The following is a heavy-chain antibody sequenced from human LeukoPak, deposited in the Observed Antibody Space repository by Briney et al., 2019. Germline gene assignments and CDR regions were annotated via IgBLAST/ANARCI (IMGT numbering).Heavy chain of an antibody. V-gene: IGHV3-72*01. Sequence: GGSLRLSCAASGFTFSDHYMDWVRQAPGKGLEWVGRTRNKANSYTTEYAASVKGRFTISRDDSKNSLYLQMNSLKTEDTAVYYCATSRGYFDYWGQGTLVTVSS. CDR2: TRNKANSYTT. J-gene: IGHJ4*02. CDR3: ATSRGYFDY. D-gene: IGHD3-22*01. CDR1: GFTFSDHY.